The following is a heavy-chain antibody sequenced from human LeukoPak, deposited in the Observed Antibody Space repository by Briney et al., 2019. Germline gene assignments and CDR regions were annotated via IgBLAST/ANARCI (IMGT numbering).Heavy chain of an antibody. Sequence: SETLSLTCNVSGNSISSGYYWGWIRQPPGKGLEWIGSIYYSGSTYYNPSLKSRVTISVDTSKNQFSLKLSSVTAADTAVYYCARENSSGWYFDYWGQGTLVTVSS. CDR2: IYYSGST. CDR3: ARENSSGWYFDY. V-gene: IGHV4-38-2*02. D-gene: IGHD6-19*01. J-gene: IGHJ4*02. CDR1: GNSISSGYY.